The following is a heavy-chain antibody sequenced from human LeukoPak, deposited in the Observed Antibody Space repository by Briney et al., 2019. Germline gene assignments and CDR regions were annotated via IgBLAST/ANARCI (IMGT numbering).Heavy chain of an antibody. V-gene: IGHV1-69-2*01. CDR2: VDPEDGET. CDR3: ATVSGPYDSSGYYSPDY. Sequence: GASVKVSCKVSGYTFTDYYMHWVQQAPGKGLEWMGLVDPEDGETIYAEKFQGRVTITADTSTDAAYMELSSLRSEDTAVYYCATVSGPYDSSGYYSPDYWGQGTLVTASS. J-gene: IGHJ4*02. D-gene: IGHD3-22*01. CDR1: GYTFTDYY.